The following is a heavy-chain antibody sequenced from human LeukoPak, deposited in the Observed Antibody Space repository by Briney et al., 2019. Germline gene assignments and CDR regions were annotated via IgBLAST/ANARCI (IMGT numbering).Heavy chain of an antibody. CDR1: AGSFSAYY. V-gene: IGHV4-34*01. CDR2: INNSGST. D-gene: IGHD3-3*01. Sequence: PETLSLTCALYAGSFSAYYWSWIRQPPGKGLEWIGEINNSGSTNYNPSLKSRVTISVGTSKNQFSLKLSSVTAADTAVYYCARGAAYYDFWSGNGYYFDYWGQGTLVTVSS. CDR3: ARGAAYYDFWSGNGYYFDY. J-gene: IGHJ4*02.